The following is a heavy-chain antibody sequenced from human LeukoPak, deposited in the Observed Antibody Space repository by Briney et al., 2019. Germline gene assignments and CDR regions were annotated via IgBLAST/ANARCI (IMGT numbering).Heavy chain of an antibody. V-gene: IGHV1-3*01. J-gene: IGHJ4*02. CDR2: INAGNGNT. Sequence: ASVKVSCKASGHTFTSYAMHWVRQAPGQRLEWMGWINAGNGNTKYSQKFQGRVTITRDTSASTAYMELSSLRSEDTAVYYCARAPQGFLEWLLFDYWGQGTLVTVSS. D-gene: IGHD3-3*01. CDR3: ARAPQGFLEWLLFDY. CDR1: GHTFTSYA.